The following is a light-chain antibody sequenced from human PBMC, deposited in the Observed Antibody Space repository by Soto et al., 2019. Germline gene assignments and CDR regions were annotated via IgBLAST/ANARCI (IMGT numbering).Light chain of an antibody. J-gene: IGKJ1*01. V-gene: IGKV3-20*01. CDR2: GES. CDR3: QQYGSSRT. Sequence: EIVLTQSPGTLYLSPGERATLSCRASQSVSSSYLAGYQQKPGQAPRLLIYGESSRATGIPDRFSGSGSVTDFTLTISRLEPEEIAVYYCQQYGSSRTVGQGPKVEIK. CDR1: QSVSSSY.